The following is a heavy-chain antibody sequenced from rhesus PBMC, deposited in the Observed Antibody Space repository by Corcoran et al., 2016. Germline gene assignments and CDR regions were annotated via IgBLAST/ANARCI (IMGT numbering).Heavy chain of an antibody. D-gene: IGHD6S26*01. J-gene: IGHJ4*01. CDR2: VSGRGGST. CDR3: TLSFGSGWSPR. CDR1: GGSISSNF. V-gene: IGHV4-173*01. Sequence: QLQLQESGPGLVKPSETLSLICAVSGGSISSNFWTWIRQPPGKGREWIGRVSGRGGSTDYNPSLKSLVTISTDTSKNQFSLKLSSVTAADTAVYYCTLSFGSGWSPRWGQGVLVTVSS.